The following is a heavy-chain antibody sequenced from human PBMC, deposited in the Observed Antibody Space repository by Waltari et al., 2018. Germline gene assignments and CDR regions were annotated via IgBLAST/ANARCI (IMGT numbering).Heavy chain of an antibody. J-gene: IGHJ4*02. CDR1: GFTFSSHL. V-gene: IGHV3-74*01. D-gene: IGHD3-9*01. Sequence: EVQMVESGGGLVQPGGSLRLSCAASGFTFSSHLMHWVRQGPGKGRVWAAGSNDDWRRTTYADSVKGRVTISRDNAKKILYLEMSRLTAEDTAVYYCGRESTTDWYVDHWGQGTLVTVSS. CDR3: GRESTTDWYVDH. CDR2: SNDDWRRT.